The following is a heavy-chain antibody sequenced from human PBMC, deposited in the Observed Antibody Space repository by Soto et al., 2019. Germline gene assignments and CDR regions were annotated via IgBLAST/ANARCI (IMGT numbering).Heavy chain of an antibody. CDR2: IIPIFGTA. D-gene: IGHD6-13*01. CDR3: ARCIAAAGTYYYGMDV. CDR1: GGTFSSYA. V-gene: IGHV1-69*13. Sequence: SVKVSCTASGGTFSSYAISWVRQAPGQGLEWMGGIIPIFGTANYAQKFQGRVTITADESTSTAYMELSSLRSEDTAVYYCARCIAAAGTYYYGMDVWGQGTTVTVSS. J-gene: IGHJ6*02.